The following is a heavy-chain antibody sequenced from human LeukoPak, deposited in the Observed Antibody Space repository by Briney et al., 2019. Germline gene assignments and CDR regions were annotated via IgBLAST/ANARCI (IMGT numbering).Heavy chain of an antibody. CDR3: ARQGYSSGWTRDWFDP. D-gene: IGHD6-19*01. CDR1: GGSISSSSYY. J-gene: IGHJ5*02. V-gene: IGHV4-39*01. CDR2: IHYSGST. Sequence: PSETLSLTCTVSGGSISSSSYYWGWIRQPPGKGLEWIRSIHYSGSTYYNPSLKSRVTISVDTSKNQFSLKLSSVTAADTAVYYCARQGYSSGWTRDWFDPWGQGTLVTVSS.